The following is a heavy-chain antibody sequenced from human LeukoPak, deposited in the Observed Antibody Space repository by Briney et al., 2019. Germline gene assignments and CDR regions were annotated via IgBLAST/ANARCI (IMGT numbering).Heavy chain of an antibody. CDR1: GGSFSGYY. Sequence: PSETLSLTCAVYGGSFSGYYWSWIRQPPGKGLEWIGEINYSGSTNYNPSLKSRVTISVDTSKNQFSLKLSSVTAADTAVYYCALSSTTNDYWGQGTLVTVSS. CDR3: ALSSTTNDY. CDR2: INYSGST. V-gene: IGHV4-34*01. J-gene: IGHJ4*02. D-gene: IGHD6-6*01.